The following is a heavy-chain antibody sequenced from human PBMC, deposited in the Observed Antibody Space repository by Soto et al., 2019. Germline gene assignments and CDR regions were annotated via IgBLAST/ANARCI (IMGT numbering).Heavy chain of an antibody. J-gene: IGHJ5*02. CDR2: IIPIFGTA. Sequence: QVQLVQSGAEVKKPGSSVKVSCKASGGTFSNYAISWVRQAPGQGLEWMGGIIPIFGTANYAQKFQGRVTITADKSTSTAYMELSSLRSEDTAVYYCAREGDSGWLQLGWFDPWGQGTLVTVSS. V-gene: IGHV1-69*06. CDR1: GGTFSNYA. CDR3: AREGDSGWLQLGWFDP. D-gene: IGHD5-12*01.